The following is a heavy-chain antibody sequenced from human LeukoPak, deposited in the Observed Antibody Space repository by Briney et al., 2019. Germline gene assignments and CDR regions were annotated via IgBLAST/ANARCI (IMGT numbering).Heavy chain of an antibody. Sequence: GGSLRLSCAASGFTFSNSAMNWVRQAPGKGLEWISSISVDSNYLHYVDSLRGRFTVSRDNTKNSLYLQMNRLRAEDTAVYYCARVHCSGGGCYQRNDGLEIWGQGTVVTVSS. V-gene: IGHV3-21*01. CDR2: ISVDSNYL. CDR1: GFTFSNSA. J-gene: IGHJ3*02. D-gene: IGHD2-15*01. CDR3: ARVHCSGGGCYQRNDGLEI.